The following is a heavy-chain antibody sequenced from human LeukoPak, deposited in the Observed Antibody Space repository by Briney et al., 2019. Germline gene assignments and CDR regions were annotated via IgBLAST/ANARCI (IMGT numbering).Heavy chain of an antibody. J-gene: IGHJ6*03. D-gene: IGHD2-2*01. V-gene: IGHV5-51*01. Sequence: RGESLKISCKGSGYSLTSYWIGWVRQMPGKGLEWMGIIYPGDSDTRYSPSFQGQVTISADKSISTAYLQWSSLKASDTAMYYCARQVPAAAIAYYYYMDVWGKGTTVTVSS. CDR2: IYPGDSDT. CDR3: ARQVPAAAIAYYYYMDV. CDR1: GYSLTSYW.